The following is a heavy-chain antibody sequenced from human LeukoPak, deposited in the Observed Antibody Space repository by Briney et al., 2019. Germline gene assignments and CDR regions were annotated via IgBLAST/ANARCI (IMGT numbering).Heavy chain of an antibody. CDR1: GGSISSSSYY. CDR2: IYYSGST. V-gene: IGHV4-39*01. Sequence: PSETLSLTCTVSGGSISSSSYYWGWIRQPPGKGLEWIGSIYYSGSTYYNPSLKSRVTISVDTSKNQFSLKLSSVTAADTAVYYCARHPIVVVPPMISPDAFDIWGQGTMVTVSS. J-gene: IGHJ3*02. D-gene: IGHD2-2*01. CDR3: ARHPIVVVPPMISPDAFDI.